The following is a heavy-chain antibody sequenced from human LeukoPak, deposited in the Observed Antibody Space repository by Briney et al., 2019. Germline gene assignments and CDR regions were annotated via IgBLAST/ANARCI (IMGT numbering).Heavy chain of an antibody. CDR1: VGSFSGDY. CDR2: INHSGST. V-gene: IGHV4-34*01. J-gene: IGHJ4*02. CDR3: AIALPRYSSSWPKSYFDY. D-gene: IGHD6-13*01. Sequence: SGTPSLSCAVYVGSFSGDYWSWVRQPPGNGLGWFGEINHSGSTNYNPSLKSRVTISVATPKNQFSLKLSSVTAADTAVYYCAIALPRYSSSWPKSYFDYWGQGTLVTVSS.